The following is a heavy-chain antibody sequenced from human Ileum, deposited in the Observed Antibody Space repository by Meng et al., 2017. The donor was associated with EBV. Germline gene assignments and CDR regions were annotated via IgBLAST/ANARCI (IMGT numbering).Heavy chain of an antibody. CDR2: TSHSGST. J-gene: IGHJ4*02. D-gene: IGHD3-22*01. Sequence: QVQRQGSGPGLWRPSGTLSLTCAVSGGSISRSDWWSWVRQPPGKGLEWIGETSHSGSTNYSPSLKSRVTISLDKSKNQLSLKLNSVTAADTAVYYCASSDYYRSDYWGQGTLVTVSS. CDR1: GGSISRSDW. V-gene: IGHV4-4*02. CDR3: ASSDYYRSDY.